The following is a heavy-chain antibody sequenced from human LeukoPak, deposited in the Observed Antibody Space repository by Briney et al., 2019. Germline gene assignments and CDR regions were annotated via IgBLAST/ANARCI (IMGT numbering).Heavy chain of an antibody. CDR2: ISAYNGNT. CDR3: ARRRYDILTGYYETHTFDY. CDR1: GYTFTSYG. V-gene: IGHV1-18*04. Sequence: GASVKVSCTASGYTFTSYGISWVRQAPGQGLEWMGWISAYNGNTNYAQKLQGRVTMTTGTSTSTAYMELRSLRSDDTAVYYCARRRYDILTGYYETHTFDYWGQGTLVTVSS. D-gene: IGHD3-9*01. J-gene: IGHJ4*02.